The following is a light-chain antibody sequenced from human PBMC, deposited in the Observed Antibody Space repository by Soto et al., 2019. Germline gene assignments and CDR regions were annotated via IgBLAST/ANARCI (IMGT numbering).Light chain of an antibody. Sequence: ENVMTKSAATLALSTGERATLSWRASRTGGNFLAWYQQKPGQAPSLPIYDATHRATGIPARFSGSGSGTDFTLTISSLEPDDFGVYYGQQRYNWPPLTFGGGTKVDIK. J-gene: IGKJ4*01. CDR2: DAT. V-gene: IGKV3-11*01. CDR1: RTGGNF. CDR3: QQRYNWPPLT.